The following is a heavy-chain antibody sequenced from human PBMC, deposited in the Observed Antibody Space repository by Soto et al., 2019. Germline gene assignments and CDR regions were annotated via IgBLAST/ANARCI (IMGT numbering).Heavy chain of an antibody. CDR1: GFTFSTYC. J-gene: IGHJ4*02. CDR2: ISTNGGST. V-gene: IGHV3-64D*06. D-gene: IGHD3-22*01. Sequence: GGSLRLSCVASGFTFSTYCMHWVRQAPGKGLEYVSSISTNGGSTHYADSVKGRFTISRDNSKNTQYLQMSSLRADDTAVYYCVKGEYYYDSSGYYPFDYWGQGTLVTVS. CDR3: VKGEYYYDSSGYYPFDY.